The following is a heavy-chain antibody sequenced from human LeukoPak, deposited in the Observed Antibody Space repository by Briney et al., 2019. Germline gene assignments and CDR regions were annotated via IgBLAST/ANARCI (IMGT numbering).Heavy chain of an antibody. CDR1: GFTFSSFW. Sequence: GGSLRLSCAASGFTFSSFWMSWVRQAPGKGLEWVANIKQDGSEKYYVDSVKGRFTISRDNAKNSLYLQMNSLRAEDTAVYYCARGSRYFDWLTSYYFDYWGQGTLVTVSS. CDR2: IKQDGSEK. J-gene: IGHJ4*02. V-gene: IGHV3-7*01. CDR3: ARGSRYFDWLTSYYFDY. D-gene: IGHD3-9*01.